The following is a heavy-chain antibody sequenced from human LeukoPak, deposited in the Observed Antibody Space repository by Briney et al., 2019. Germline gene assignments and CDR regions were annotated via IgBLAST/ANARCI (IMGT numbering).Heavy chain of an antibody. D-gene: IGHD3-22*01. CDR3: AKARLLTYYYDSSGYLFDY. J-gene: IGHJ4*02. Sequence: GGSLRLSCAASGFTFSSYAMSWVRQAPGKGLEWVSAISGSGGSTYYADSVKGRFTISRDNSKNTLYLQMYSLRAEDTAVYYCAKARLLTYYYDSSGYLFDYWGQGTLVTVSS. V-gene: IGHV3-23*01. CDR2: ISGSGGST. CDR1: GFTFSSYA.